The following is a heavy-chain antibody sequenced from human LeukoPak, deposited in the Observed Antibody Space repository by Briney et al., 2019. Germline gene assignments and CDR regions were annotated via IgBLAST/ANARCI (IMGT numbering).Heavy chain of an antibody. CDR2: ISAYNGNT. CDR3: ARVYGGSYSDSAFDI. Sequence: ASVKVSCKASGYTFTSYGISWVRQAPGQGLEWMGWISAYNGNTNYAQKVQGRVTMTTDTSTGTAYMELRSLRSDDTAVYYCARVYGGSYSDSAFDIWGQGTMVTVSS. J-gene: IGHJ3*02. CDR1: GYTFTSYG. D-gene: IGHD1-26*01. V-gene: IGHV1-18*01.